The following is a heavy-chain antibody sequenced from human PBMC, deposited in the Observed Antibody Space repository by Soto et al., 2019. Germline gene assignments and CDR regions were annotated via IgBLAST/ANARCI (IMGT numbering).Heavy chain of an antibody. CDR2: INHSGST. CDR1: GGSFSGYY. J-gene: IGHJ5*02. Sequence: SETLSLTCAVYGGSFSGYYWSWIRQPPGKGLEWIGEINHSGSTNYNPSLKSRVTISVDTSKNQFSLKLSSVTAADTAVYYLAKGPSLLRFLEGFSQNWCDPWGQGTLVTVSS. V-gene: IGHV4-34*01. CDR3: AKGPSLLRFLEGFSQNWCDP. D-gene: IGHD3-3*01.